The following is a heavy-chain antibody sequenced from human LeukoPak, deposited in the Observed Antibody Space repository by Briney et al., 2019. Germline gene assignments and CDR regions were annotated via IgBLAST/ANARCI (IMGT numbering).Heavy chain of an antibody. CDR3: ATTTFRLGY. J-gene: IGHJ4*02. V-gene: IGHV3-7*01. D-gene: IGHD2/OR15-2a*01. CDR2: IREDGSEK. Sequence: PGGSLRLSCAASGFTFSSYSMNWVRQAPGKGLEWVASIREDGSEKTSVDSVKGRFTISRDNAKNSLYLQMDSLRAEDTAVYYCATTTFRLGYWGQGTLVTVSS. CDR1: GFTFSSYS.